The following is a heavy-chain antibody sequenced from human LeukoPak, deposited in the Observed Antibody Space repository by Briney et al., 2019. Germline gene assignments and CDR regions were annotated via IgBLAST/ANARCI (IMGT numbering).Heavy chain of an antibody. J-gene: IGHJ4*02. CDR1: GFTFDNYA. CDR3: AKVRGTYSSGYFFDY. CDR2: ISWNSGYI. D-gene: IGHD6-19*01. Sequence: GGSLRLSCAASGFTFDNYAMHWVRQAPGKGLEWLSIISWNSGYIGYADSVKGRFTISRDNAKKSLDLQMNSLRAEDTAFYYCAKVRGTYSSGYFFDYWGQGTQVGVSS. V-gene: IGHV3-9*01.